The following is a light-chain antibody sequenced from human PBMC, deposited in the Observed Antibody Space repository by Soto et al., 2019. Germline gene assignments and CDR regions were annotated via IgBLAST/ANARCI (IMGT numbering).Light chain of an antibody. CDR2: AGN. V-gene: IGKV1-9*01. CDR3: QQLHVYPWT. Sequence: IQLTQSPSSLSASVGYRVTITCRASQDINSYLPWYQQKPGKAPNLLIYAGNSLQSGVPSRFSGSGSGTEFTLTISSLQPEDFTTYYCQQLHVYPWTFGGGTKVE. CDR1: QDINSY. J-gene: IGKJ4*01.